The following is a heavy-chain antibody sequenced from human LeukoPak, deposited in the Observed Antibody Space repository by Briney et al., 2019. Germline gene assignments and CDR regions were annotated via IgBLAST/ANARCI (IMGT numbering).Heavy chain of an antibody. Sequence: SETLSLTCTVSGGSISSSSYYWGWIRQPPGKGLGWIGCIYYSGSTYYNPSLKSRVTISVDTSKNQFSLKLSSVTAADTAVYYCARHYGGWRTFDYWGQGTLVTVSS. D-gene: IGHD6-19*01. CDR2: IYYSGST. V-gene: IGHV4-39*01. CDR3: ARHYGGWRTFDY. J-gene: IGHJ4*02. CDR1: GGSISSSSYY.